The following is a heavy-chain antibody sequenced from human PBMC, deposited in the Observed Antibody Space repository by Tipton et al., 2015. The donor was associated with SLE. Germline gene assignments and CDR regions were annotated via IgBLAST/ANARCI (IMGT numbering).Heavy chain of an antibody. J-gene: IGHJ4*02. CDR2: IYYSGST. CDR1: GGSISSGGYY. Sequence: TLSLTCTVSGGSISSGGYYWSWIRQHPGKGLEWIGYIYYSGSTYYNPSLKSRVTISVDTSKNQFSLKLSSVTAAATAVYYCARVNYDFWSGYFDYWGQGNLVTVSS. CDR3: ARVNYDFWSGYFDY. V-gene: IGHV4-31*03. D-gene: IGHD3-3*01.